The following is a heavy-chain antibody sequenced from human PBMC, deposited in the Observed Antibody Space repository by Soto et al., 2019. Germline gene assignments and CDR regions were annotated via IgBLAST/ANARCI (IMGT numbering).Heavy chain of an antibody. J-gene: IGHJ5*02. CDR2: INHSGST. V-gene: IGHV4-34*01. CDR1: GGSFSGYY. CDR3: ARGRKADIVVVPAATRDERNWFDP. D-gene: IGHD2-2*01. Sequence: PSATLSLTCAVYGGSFSGYYWSWIRQPPGKGLEWIGEINHSGSTNYNPSLKSRVTISVDTSKNQFSLKLSSVTAADTAVYYCARGRKADIVVVPAATRDERNWFDPWGQGTLVTVSS.